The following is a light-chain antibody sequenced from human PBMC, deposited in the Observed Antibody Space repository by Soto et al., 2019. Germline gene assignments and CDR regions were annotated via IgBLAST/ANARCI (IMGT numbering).Light chain of an antibody. CDR2: GAS. CDR1: QSVSSN. V-gene: IGKV3D-15*01. Sequence: EIVMTQSPATLSVSPGERATLSFRASQSVSSNLAWYQQKPGQAPRLLIYGASTRATGVPDRFSGSESGTEFTLTISSLQSEDFAVYYCQQYGYSPITFGQGTRLEIK. CDR3: QQYGYSPIT. J-gene: IGKJ5*01.